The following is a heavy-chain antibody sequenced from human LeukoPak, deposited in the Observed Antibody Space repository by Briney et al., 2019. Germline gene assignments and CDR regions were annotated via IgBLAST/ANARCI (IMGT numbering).Heavy chain of an antibody. Sequence: SVKVSCKASGGTFSSYAISWVRQAPGQGLEWMGGIIPIFGTANYAQKFQGRVTIPADESTSTAYMELSSLRSEDTTVYYCARDQSIDVVITTPEWYYYYMDVWGKGTTVTVSS. V-gene: IGHV1-69*01. CDR3: ARDQSIDVVITTPEWYYYYMDV. CDR2: IIPIFGTA. CDR1: GGTFSSYA. J-gene: IGHJ6*03. D-gene: IGHD3-22*01.